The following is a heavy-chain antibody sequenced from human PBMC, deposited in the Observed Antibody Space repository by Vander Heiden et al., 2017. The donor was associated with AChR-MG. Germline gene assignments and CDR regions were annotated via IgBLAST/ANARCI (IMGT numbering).Heavy chain of an antibody. CDR1: GFTFSSYW. CDR2: IKQDGSEK. Sequence: EVQLVESGVGWFKPGGSLRSSCAASGFTFSSYWMSWVRQAPGKGLEWVANIKQDGSEKDYVDSVKGRFTISRDNPKNSLYLQMNSLRAEDTAIYYCARRFPMRNWFDPWGQGTLVTVSS. V-gene: IGHV3-7*01. J-gene: IGHJ5*02. CDR3: ARRFPMRNWFDP.